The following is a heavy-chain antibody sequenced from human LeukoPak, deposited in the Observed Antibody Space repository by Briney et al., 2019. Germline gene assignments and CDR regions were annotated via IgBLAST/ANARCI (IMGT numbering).Heavy chain of an antibody. J-gene: IGHJ4*02. CDR3: ARHAPLTTVVTL. V-gene: IGHV4-34*01. CDR1: GGSFSGYY. D-gene: IGHD4-23*01. Sequence: TSETLSLTCAVYGGSFSGYYWSWIRQPPGKGLEWIGEINHSGSTNYNPSLKSRVTISVDTSKNQFSLKLSSVTAADTAVYYCARHAPLTTVVTLWGQGTLVTVSS. CDR2: INHSGST.